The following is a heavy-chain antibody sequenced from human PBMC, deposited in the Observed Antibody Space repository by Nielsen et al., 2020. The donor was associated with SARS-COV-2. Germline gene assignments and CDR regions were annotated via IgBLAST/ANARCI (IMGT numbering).Heavy chain of an antibody. J-gene: IGHJ4*02. Sequence: SLKISCAASGFTFDDYAMHWVRQAPGKGLEWVSGISWNSGSIGYADSVKGRFTISRDNAKNSLYLQMNSLRAEDTALYYCAKGLHGSGSPSGNWGQGTLVTVSS. CDR1: GFTFDDYA. CDR2: ISWNSGSI. V-gene: IGHV3-9*01. CDR3: AKGLHGSGSPSGN. D-gene: IGHD3-10*01.